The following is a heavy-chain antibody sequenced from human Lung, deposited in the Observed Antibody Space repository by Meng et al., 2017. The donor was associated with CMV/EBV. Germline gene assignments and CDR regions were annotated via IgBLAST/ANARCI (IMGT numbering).Heavy chain of an antibody. Sequence: GESLKISCAASGFTFSIYGMHWVRQAPGKGLEWVAVIWYDGSKMYYANSVKGRFTISRDNSKNTLYLQMNSLRAEDTAVYFCAKDYDFWSAYPDYYGMDVWXQGTXVTVSS. CDR1: GFTFSIYG. CDR2: IWYDGSKM. CDR3: AKDYDFWSAYPDYYGMDV. J-gene: IGHJ6*02. V-gene: IGHV3-33*06. D-gene: IGHD3-3*01.